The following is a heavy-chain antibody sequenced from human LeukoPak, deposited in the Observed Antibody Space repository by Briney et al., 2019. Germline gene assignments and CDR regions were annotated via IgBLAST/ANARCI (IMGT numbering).Heavy chain of an antibody. CDR2: INSDGSST. V-gene: IGHV3-74*03. D-gene: IGHD1-26*01. Sequence: GGSLRLSCAASGFTFSSYWMHWVRQAPGKGLVWVSHINSDGSSTMYADSMKGRFTISRDNAKNTLYLQVNSLRAEDTAVYYCARGGSPPEALGDAFDIWGHGTMVTVSS. J-gene: IGHJ3*02. CDR3: ARGGSPPEALGDAFDI. CDR1: GFTFSSYW.